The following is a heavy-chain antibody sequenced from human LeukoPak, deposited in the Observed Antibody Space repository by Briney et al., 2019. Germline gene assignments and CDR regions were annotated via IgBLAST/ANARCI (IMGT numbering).Heavy chain of an antibody. V-gene: IGHV3-23*01. J-gene: IGHJ4*02. D-gene: IGHD3-10*01. Sequence: XGSLXLSCAASGFTFSSYAMSWVRQAPGKGLEWVSAISGSGGSTYYADSVKGRFTISRDNSKNTLYLQMNSLRAEDTAVYYCAKDMSMVRGAAYWGQGTLVTVSS. CDR2: ISGSGGST. CDR1: GFTFSSYA. CDR3: AKDMSMVRGAAY.